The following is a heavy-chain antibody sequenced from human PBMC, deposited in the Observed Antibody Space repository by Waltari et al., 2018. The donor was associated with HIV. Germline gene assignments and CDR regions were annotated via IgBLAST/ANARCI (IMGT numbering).Heavy chain of an antibody. CDR3: VRVVSDGNGSSWLDP. J-gene: IGHJ5*02. CDR1: GGSISTYNW. Sequence: QVQLQESGPGQVEPSGTLSLTCAVSGGSISTYNWWTWVRQPPGKGLEWIGEIYHPGSTNYNKSLKSRVTISVDKSKNQFPLEWRSVTAADTAVYYCVRVVSDGNGSSWLDPWGQGTLVTVSS. V-gene: IGHV4-4*02. D-gene: IGHD2-21*01. CDR2: IYHPGST.